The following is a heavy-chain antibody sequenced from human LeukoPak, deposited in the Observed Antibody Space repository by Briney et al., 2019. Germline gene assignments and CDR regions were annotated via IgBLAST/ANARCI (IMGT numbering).Heavy chain of an antibody. CDR1: GFTFSKYS. J-gene: IGHJ6*03. Sequence: PGGSLRLSCVASGFTFSKYSMAWVRQAPGKGLEWVSYITTSSSYIYYADSMQGRFTISRDNAKNSLYLQINNLRAEDTAVYFCARHDYYFYSMDVWGKGTTVTVSS. V-gene: IGHV3-21*01. CDR3: ARHDYYFYSMDV. CDR2: ITTSSSYI.